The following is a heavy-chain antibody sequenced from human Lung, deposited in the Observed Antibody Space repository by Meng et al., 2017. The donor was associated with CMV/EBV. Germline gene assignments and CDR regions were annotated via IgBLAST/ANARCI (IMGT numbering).Heavy chain of an antibody. CDR3: VKGTVPATIYYHGMDV. J-gene: IGHJ6*02. CDR2: ITGSGSNT. Sequence: GEXXKISCVASGFTFDNYAMSWVRQAPGKGLEWGSGITGSGSNTYYADSVKGRFTITRDNSKNMLYLQVDRLRDEAAAVYYCVKGTVPATIYYHGMDVWGQGTXVTVSS. V-gene: IGHV3-23*01. D-gene: IGHD2-2*01. CDR1: GFTFDNYA.